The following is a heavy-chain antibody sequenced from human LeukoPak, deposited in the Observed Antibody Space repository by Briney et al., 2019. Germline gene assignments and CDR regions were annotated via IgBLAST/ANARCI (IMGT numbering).Heavy chain of an antibody. CDR1: GFTLSGYA. CDR3: AKADYYDSNTYRAQFIQH. V-gene: IGHV3-23*01. D-gene: IGHD3-22*01. CDR2: ISGSGIST. J-gene: IGHJ1*01. Sequence: GGSLRLSCAASGFTLSGYAMSWVRQAPGKGLEWVSVISGSGISTYNADSVKGRFTTSRDNSKNTLYLQMNSLRAEDTAVYYCAKADYYDSNTYRAQFIQHWGQGTLVTVSS.